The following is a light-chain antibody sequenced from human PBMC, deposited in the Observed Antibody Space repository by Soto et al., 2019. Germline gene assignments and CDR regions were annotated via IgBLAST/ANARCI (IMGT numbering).Light chain of an antibody. CDR1: QGISSY. J-gene: IGKJ3*01. V-gene: IGKV1-9*01. CDR3: QQVNSYPLT. Sequence: DIQLTQSPSFLSASVGDRVTITCRASQGISSYLAWYQQKPGKAPKVLIYAASTLQSGVLSRFSGSGSGTEFTLTISSLQPEDFATYYCQQVNSYPLTFCPGTKVDIK. CDR2: AAS.